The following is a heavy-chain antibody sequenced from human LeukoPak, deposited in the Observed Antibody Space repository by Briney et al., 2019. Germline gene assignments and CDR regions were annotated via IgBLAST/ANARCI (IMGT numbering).Heavy chain of an antibody. D-gene: IGHD1-26*01. V-gene: IGHV4-59*12. CDR3: ARVGATNWFDP. CDR1: GGSISGYY. J-gene: IGHJ5*02. CDR2: IYHSGST. Sequence: PSETLSLTCTVSGGSISGYYWSWIRQPPGKGLEWIGYIYHSGSTYYNPSLKSRVTISVDRSKNQFSLKLSSVTAADTAVYYCARVGATNWFDPWGQGTLVTVSS.